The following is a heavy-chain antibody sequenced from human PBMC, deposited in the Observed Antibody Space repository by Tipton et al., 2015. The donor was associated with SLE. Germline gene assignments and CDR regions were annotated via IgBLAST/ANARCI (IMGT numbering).Heavy chain of an antibody. CDR2: IRYDGSNK. CDR1: GFTFGDYA. Sequence: SLRLSCTASGFTFGDYAMSWFRQTPGKGLEWVAFIRYDGSNKYYADSVKGRFTISRDNSKNTLYLQMNSLRAEDTAVYYCAREQAAASNYYYYGMDVWGQGTTVTVSS. V-gene: IGHV3-30-3*01. J-gene: IGHJ6*02. CDR3: AREQAAASNYYYYGMDV. D-gene: IGHD6-13*01.